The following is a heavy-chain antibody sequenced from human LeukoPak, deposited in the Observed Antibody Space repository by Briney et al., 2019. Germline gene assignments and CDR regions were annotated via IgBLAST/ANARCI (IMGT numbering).Heavy chain of an antibody. D-gene: IGHD4-17*01. V-gene: IGHV1-69*05. Sequence: SVKVSCKTSRGTFNNSAISWVRQAPGHGLEWLGGIMPLFGTAGYAQKFQGRVTLTKDESTRTVYLELTSLTSDDTAMYYCARDVHGDYGSGWFDPWGQGTLVSVSS. CDR3: ARDVHGDYGSGWFDP. CDR2: IMPLFGTA. J-gene: IGHJ5*02. CDR1: RGTFNNSA.